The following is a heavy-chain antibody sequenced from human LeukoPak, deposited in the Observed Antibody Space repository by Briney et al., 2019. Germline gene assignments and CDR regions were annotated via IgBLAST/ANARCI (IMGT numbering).Heavy chain of an antibody. V-gene: IGHV4-59*01. CDR1: GGSISNYY. D-gene: IGHD2-2*01. CDR2: IYYSGST. CDR3: ARAYCSRTSCYLAAFDI. J-gene: IGHJ3*02. Sequence: SETLSLTCIVSGGSISNYYWSWIRQSPGKGLEWIGYIYYSGSTNYNPSLKSRVTISVDTSKNQFSLKLTSVTAADTAVYYCARAYCSRTSCYLAAFDIWGQGTMVTVSS.